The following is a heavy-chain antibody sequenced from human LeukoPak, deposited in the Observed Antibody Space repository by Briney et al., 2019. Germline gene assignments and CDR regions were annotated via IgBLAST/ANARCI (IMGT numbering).Heavy chain of an antibody. D-gene: IGHD2-2*01. CDR2: MYYSGSS. Sequence: SETLSLTCTVSGGSISGYYLSWIRQTPGKGLEWIWYMYYSGSSNYNTSLKSRGTISLHTSKSQFSLKLYSVTAADTAVYYCARGLRSTSYKADYFQHWGQGTLVTVSS. CDR3: ARGLRSTSYKADYFQH. V-gene: IGHV4-59*01. CDR1: GGSISGYY. J-gene: IGHJ1*01.